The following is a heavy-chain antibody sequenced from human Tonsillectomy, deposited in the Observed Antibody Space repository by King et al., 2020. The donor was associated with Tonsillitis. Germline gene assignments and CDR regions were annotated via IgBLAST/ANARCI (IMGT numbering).Heavy chain of an antibody. D-gene: IGHD2-8*01. V-gene: IGHV3-21*01. J-gene: IGHJ4*02. CDR1: GFTFSSYS. CDR3: ASTPHCTNGVCRDY. Sequence: VQLVESGGGLVKPGGSLRLSCAASGFTFSSYSMNWVRQAPGKGLEWVSSISSSSSYIYYADSVKGRFTISRDHAKNSLYLQMNSLRAEDTAVYYCASTPHCTNGVCRDYWGQGTLVTVSS. CDR2: ISSSSSYI.